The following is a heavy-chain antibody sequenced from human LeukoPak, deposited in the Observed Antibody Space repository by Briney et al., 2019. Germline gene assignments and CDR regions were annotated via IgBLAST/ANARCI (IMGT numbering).Heavy chain of an antibody. J-gene: IGHJ4*02. Sequence: ASVKVSCKASGYTFTSYDINWVRQATGQGLEWMGWMNPNSGNTGYAQKFQGRVTITTDESTSTAYMELSSLRSDDTAVYYCARLRFGYPSNFDYWGQGTLVTVSS. D-gene: IGHD3-16*01. V-gene: IGHV1-8*03. CDR2: MNPNSGNT. CDR1: GYTFTSYD. CDR3: ARLRFGYPSNFDY.